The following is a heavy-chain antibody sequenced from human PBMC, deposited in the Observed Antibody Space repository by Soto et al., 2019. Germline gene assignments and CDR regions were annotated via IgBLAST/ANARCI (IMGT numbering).Heavy chain of an antibody. CDR1: GFTFSSYG. V-gene: IGHV3-30*18. Sequence: GGPLRLSCAASGFTFSSYGMHWVRQAPGKGLEWVAVISYDGSNKYYADSVKGRFTISRDNSKNTLYLKMNSLRAEDTAVYYCAKEPYSSGWSYHDYWGQGTLVTVSS. D-gene: IGHD6-19*01. CDR2: ISYDGSNK. J-gene: IGHJ4*02. CDR3: AKEPYSSGWSYHDY.